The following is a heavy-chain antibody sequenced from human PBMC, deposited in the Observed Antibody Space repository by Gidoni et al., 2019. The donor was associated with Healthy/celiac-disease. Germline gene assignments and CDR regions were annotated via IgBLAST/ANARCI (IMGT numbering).Heavy chain of an antibody. CDR2: IIPIFGTA. J-gene: IGHJ4*02. V-gene: IGHV1-69*01. D-gene: IGHD2-15*01. CDR1: GGTFSSYA. CDR3: ASSGGGDCSGGSCYFFDY. Sequence: QVQLVQSGAEVKKPGSSVMVSCTASGGTFSSYAISWVRQAPGHGLEWMEGIIPIFGTANYAQKFQSRVTITADESTSTAYMELSSLRSEDTAVYYCASSGGGDCSGGSCYFFDYWGQGTLVTVSS.